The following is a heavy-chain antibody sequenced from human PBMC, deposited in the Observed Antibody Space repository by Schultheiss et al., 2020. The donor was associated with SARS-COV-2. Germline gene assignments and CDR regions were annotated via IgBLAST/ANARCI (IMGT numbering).Heavy chain of an antibody. Sequence: GGSLRLSCAASGFTFSDYYMSWIRQAPGKGLEWVSYISSSSSTIYYADSVKGRFTISRDNAKNSLYLQMNSLRAEDTAVYYCARGGRTRQNYYYGMDVWGQGTTVTVSS. V-gene: IGHV3-11*04. CDR1: GFTFSDYY. D-gene: IGHD6-6*01. CDR2: ISSSSSTI. J-gene: IGHJ6*02. CDR3: ARGGRTRQNYYYGMDV.